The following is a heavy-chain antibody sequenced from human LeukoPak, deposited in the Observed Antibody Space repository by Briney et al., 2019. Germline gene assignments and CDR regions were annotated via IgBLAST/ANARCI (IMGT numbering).Heavy chain of an antibody. CDR3: ARLGGAQGYYYRSGSNHYFDH. V-gene: IGHV1-2*02. Sequence: ASVKVSCKTSGFTFVGHYMHWVRQAPGQGLEWMGWINRDSGGTDYPQKFRGRVTMTRDTSSITLYMELSSLRSDDTAVYYCARLGGAQGYYYRSGSNHYFDHWGQGTLVTVSS. CDR1: GFTFVGHY. CDR2: INRDSGGT. J-gene: IGHJ4*02. D-gene: IGHD3-10*01.